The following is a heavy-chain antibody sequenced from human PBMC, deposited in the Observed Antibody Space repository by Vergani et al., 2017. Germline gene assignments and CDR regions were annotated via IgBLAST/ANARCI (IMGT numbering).Heavy chain of an antibody. CDR2: IYHSGST. CDR1: GYSISSGYY. V-gene: IGHV4-38-2*01. D-gene: IGHD6-13*01. J-gene: IGHJ4*02. CDR3: ARHLRQQPNDY. Sequence: QVQLQESGPGLVKPSETLSLTWAVSGYSISSGYYWGWIRQPPGKGLEWIGSIYHSGSTYYNPSLKSRVTISVDTSKNQFSLKLSSVTAADTAVYYCARHLRQQPNDYWGQGTLVTVSS.